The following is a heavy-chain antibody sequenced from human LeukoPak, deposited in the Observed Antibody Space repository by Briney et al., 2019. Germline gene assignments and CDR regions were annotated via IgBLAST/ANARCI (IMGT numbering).Heavy chain of an antibody. J-gene: IGHJ4*02. CDR1: GFTFSDYY. CDR3: ARGGSSWPIDY. D-gene: IGHD6-13*01. Sequence: GGSLRLSCAASGFTFSDYYMSWIRQAPGKGLEWVSYISSSGGTIYFADSVRGRFTISRDNAKNSLYLQMNSLRAEDTAVYYCARGGSSWPIDYWGQGTLVTVSS. CDR2: ISSSGGTI. V-gene: IGHV3-11*01.